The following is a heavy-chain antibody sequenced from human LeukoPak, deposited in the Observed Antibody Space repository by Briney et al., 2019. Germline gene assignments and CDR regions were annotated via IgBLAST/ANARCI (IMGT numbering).Heavy chain of an antibody. Sequence: SVKVSCKASGGTFSSYTISWVRQAPGQGLEWMGRIIPILGIANYAQKFQGRVTITADKSTSTAYMELSSLRSEDTAVYYYARTKDSSNFDFWGQGTLVTVSS. CDR2: IIPILGIA. CDR3: ARTKDSSNFDF. V-gene: IGHV1-69*02. D-gene: IGHD3-22*01. J-gene: IGHJ4*02. CDR1: GGTFSSYT.